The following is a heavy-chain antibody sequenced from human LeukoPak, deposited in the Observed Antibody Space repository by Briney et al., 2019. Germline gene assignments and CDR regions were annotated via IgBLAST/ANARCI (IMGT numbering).Heavy chain of an antibody. Sequence: ASVKVSCKASGYTFTGYYMHWVRQAPGQGLEWMGWINPNSGGTNYAQKFQGGVTMTRDTSISTAYMELSRLRSDDTAVYYCARDPGKSIAEGDVWGKGTTVTVSS. CDR2: INPNSGGT. D-gene: IGHD6-6*01. CDR1: GYTFTGYY. CDR3: ARDPGKSIAEGDV. V-gene: IGHV1-2*02. J-gene: IGHJ6*04.